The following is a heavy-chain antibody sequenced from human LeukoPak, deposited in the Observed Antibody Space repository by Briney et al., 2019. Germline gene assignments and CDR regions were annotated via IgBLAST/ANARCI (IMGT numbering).Heavy chain of an antibody. V-gene: IGHV4-4*07. CDR2: IYTSGST. D-gene: IGHD3-10*01. CDR1: GGSISSYY. J-gene: IGHJ5*02. Sequence: SETLSLTCTVSGGSISSYYWSWIRQPPGKGLEWIGRIYTSGSTNYNPSLKSRVTMSVDTSKNQFSLKLSSVTAADTAVYYCAREGGRVFYYGSGSQGHWFDPWGQGTLVTVSS. CDR3: AREGGRVFYYGSGSQGHWFDP.